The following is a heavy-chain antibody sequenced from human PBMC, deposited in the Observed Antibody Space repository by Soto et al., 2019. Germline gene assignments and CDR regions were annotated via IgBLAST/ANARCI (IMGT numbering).Heavy chain of an antibody. CDR3: ARTPRYDFWSGPDPNYGMDV. V-gene: IGHV3-33*01. Sequence: GGSLRLSCAASGFTFSSYGMHWVRQAPGKGLEWVAVIWYDGSNKYYADSVKGRFTISRDNSKNTLYLQMNSLRAEDTAVYYCARTPRYDFWSGPDPNYGMDVWGQGTTVTVSS. J-gene: IGHJ6*02. CDR2: IWYDGSNK. D-gene: IGHD3-3*01. CDR1: GFTFSSYG.